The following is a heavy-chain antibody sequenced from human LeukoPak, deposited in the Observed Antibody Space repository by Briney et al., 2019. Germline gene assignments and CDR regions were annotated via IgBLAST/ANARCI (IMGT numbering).Heavy chain of an antibody. V-gene: IGHV3-23*01. CDR1: GFTFSSYA. CDR3: AKDPMAIAVAGTDY. Sequence: GGSLRLSCAASGFTFSSYAMSWVRQAPGKGLEWVSAISGSGGSTYYADSVKGRFTIFRDNSKNTLYLQMNSLRAEDTAVYYCAKDPMAIAVAGTDYWGQGTLVTVSS. J-gene: IGHJ4*02. D-gene: IGHD6-19*01. CDR2: ISGSGGST.